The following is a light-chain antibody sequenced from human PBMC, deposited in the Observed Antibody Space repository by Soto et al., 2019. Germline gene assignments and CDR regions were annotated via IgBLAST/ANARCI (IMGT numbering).Light chain of an antibody. CDR1: SSDIGAYVY. J-gene: IGLJ1*01. CDR3: TSFAPSRINV. Sequence: QSALTQPASVSGSPGQSITISCSGTSSDIGAYVYVSWYQQHSGRAPKLIIYEVSHRFSGLSYRFSGSKSVNTASLTISWLQAEDEGDYYCTSFAPSRINVFGSGTKVTVL. CDR2: EVS. V-gene: IGLV2-14*03.